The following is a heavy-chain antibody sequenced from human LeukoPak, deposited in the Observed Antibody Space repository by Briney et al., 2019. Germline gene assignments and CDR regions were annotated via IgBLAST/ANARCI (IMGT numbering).Heavy chain of an antibody. CDR1: GYTFTSYG. V-gene: IGHV1-18*01. J-gene: IGHJ4*02. D-gene: IGHD2-2*01. CDR3: ARDYCSSTSCYRRFWFDY. Sequence: ASVTVSCKASGYTFTSYGISWVRQAPGQGLEWMGWISAYHGNTNYAQKLQGRVTMTTDTSTSTAYMELRSLRSDDTAVYYCARDYCSSTSCYRRFWFDYWGQGTLVTVSS. CDR2: ISAYHGNT.